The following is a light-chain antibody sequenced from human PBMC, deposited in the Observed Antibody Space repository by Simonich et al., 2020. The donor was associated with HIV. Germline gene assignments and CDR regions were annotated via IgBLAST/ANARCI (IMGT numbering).Light chain of an antibody. CDR2: EVN. CDR3: SSYAGSNTVV. Sequence: QSALTQPASVSGSPGQSITISCTGTSSDVGGYNYVSWYQQHPGKAPKLIIYEVNKRPPGVPDRFSGSKSDNTASLTVSGLQAEDEANYYCSSYAGSNTVVFGGGTKLTVL. V-gene: IGLV2-8*01. CDR1: SSDVGGYNY. J-gene: IGLJ2*01.